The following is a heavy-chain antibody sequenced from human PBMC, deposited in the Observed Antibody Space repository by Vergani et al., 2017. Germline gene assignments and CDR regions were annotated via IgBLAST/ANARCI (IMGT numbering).Heavy chain of an antibody. Sequence: QVPLVQSGAAVKKPGASVKVSCKASGYTFTSYGISWVRQATGQGLEWMGWMNPNSGNTGYAQKFQGRVTMTRNTSISTAYMELSSLRSEDTAVYYCARAPSLNWGLFESDYWGQGTLVTVSS. CDR2: MNPNSGNT. CDR1: GYTFTSYG. V-gene: IGHV1-8*02. D-gene: IGHD7-27*01. CDR3: ARAPSLNWGLFESDY. J-gene: IGHJ4*02.